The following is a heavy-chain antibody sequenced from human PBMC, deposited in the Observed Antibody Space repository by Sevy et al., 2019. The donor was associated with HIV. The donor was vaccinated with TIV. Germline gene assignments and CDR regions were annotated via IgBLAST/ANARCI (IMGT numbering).Heavy chain of an antibody. V-gene: IGHV3-7*01. CDR2: IKQDGSEK. CDR1: GFTFSSYW. Sequence: GGSLTLSCAASGFTFSSYWMSWVRQAPGKGLEWVANIKQDGSEKYYVDSVKGRFTISRDNAKNSLYLQMNSLRAEDTAVYYCARDFGYSSSTGDYWGQGTLVTVSS. J-gene: IGHJ4*02. CDR3: ARDFGYSSSTGDY. D-gene: IGHD6-6*01.